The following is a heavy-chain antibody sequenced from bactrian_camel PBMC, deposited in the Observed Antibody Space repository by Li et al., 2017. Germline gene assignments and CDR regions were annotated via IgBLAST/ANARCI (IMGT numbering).Heavy chain of an antibody. J-gene: IGHJ4*01. CDR3: AASFTACVARAHYVERYNY. Sequence: VQLVESGGGLVQPGGSLRLSCAASGYTYSSYCMGWFRQAPGREREGIGGIDSDGTTSYADSVKGRFTVSVDNARKTLYLQMNDLKPEDTAVYYCAASFTACVARAHYVERYNYWGQGTQVTVS. CDR2: IDSDGTT. CDR1: GYTYSSYC. D-gene: IGHD3*01. V-gene: IGHV3S10*01.